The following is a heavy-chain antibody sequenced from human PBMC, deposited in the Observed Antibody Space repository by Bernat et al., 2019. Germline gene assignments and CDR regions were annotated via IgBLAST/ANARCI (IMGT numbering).Heavy chain of an antibody. V-gene: IGHV3-30-3*01. CDR2: ISSDGSNK. D-gene: IGHD6-19*01. Sequence: QVQLVESGGGVVQPGRSLRLSCAASGFTFSNYAMHWVRQAPGKGLEWVAVISSDGSNKYYADSVKGRFTISRDNSKNTLYLQMNSLRAEDTAVYYCARAGSRQQWLVPFDYWGQGTLVTVSS. J-gene: IGHJ4*02. CDR3: ARAGSRQQWLVPFDY. CDR1: GFTFSNYA.